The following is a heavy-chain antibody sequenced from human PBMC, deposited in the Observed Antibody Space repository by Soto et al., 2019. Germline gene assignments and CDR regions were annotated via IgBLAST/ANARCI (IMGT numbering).Heavy chain of an antibody. CDR1: GFNFDNYG. D-gene: IGHD1-7*01. J-gene: IGHJ4*02. CDR3: AKDRVGGTFYTPLGF. Sequence: GGSLRLSCQASGFNFDNYGMHWVRQAPGEGLEWVAVITYDGSNKYYADSVKGRFTISRDNSKNTLSLHLNTLKPEDTAVYHCAKDRVGGTFYTPLGFWGQGTLVTVSS. V-gene: IGHV3-30*18. CDR2: ITYDGSNK.